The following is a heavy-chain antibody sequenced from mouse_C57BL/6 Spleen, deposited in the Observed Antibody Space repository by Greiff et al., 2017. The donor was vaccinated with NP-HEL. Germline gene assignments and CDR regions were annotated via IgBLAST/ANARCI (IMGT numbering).Heavy chain of an antibody. V-gene: IGHV1-82*01. CDR3: AKTAQASYFDY. CDR2: IYPGDGDT. J-gene: IGHJ2*01. D-gene: IGHD3-2*02. Sequence: VKLMESGPELVKPGASVKISCKASGYAFSSSWMNWVKQRPGKGLEWIGRIYPGDGDTNYNGKFKGKATLTADKSSSTAYMQLSSLTSEDSAVYFCAKTAQASYFDYWGQGTTLTVSS. CDR1: GYAFSSSW.